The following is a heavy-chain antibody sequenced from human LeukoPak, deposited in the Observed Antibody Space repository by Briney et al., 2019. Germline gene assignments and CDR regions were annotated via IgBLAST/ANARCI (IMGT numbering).Heavy chain of an antibody. V-gene: IGHV3-33*06. CDR3: AKCPLGNYYYYMDV. D-gene: IGHD7-27*01. CDR2: IWYDGSNK. J-gene: IGHJ6*03. CDR1: GFTFSSYG. Sequence: GGSLRLSCAASGFTFSSYGMHWVRQAPGKGLEWVAVIWYDGSNKYYADSVKGRLTISRDNSKNTLYLQMNSLRAEDTAVYYCAKCPLGNYYYYMDVWGKGTTVTVSS.